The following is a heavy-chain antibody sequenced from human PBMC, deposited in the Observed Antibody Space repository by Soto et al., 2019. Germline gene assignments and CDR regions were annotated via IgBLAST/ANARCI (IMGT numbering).Heavy chain of an antibody. CDR3: AKAIRRTIFGVVSEKSGFDY. CDR2: ISAYNGNT. J-gene: IGHJ4*01. Sequence: GASVKVSCKASGYTFTSYGISWVRQAPGQGLEWTGWISAYNGNTNYAQKLQGRVTMTTDTSTSTAYMELRSLRSDDTAVYYCAKAIRRTIFGVVSEKSGFDYWG. CDR1: GYTFTSYG. D-gene: IGHD3-3*01. V-gene: IGHV1-18*01.